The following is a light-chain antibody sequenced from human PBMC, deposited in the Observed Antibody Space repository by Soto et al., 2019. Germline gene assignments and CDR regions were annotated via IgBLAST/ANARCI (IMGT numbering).Light chain of an antibody. V-gene: IGKV1-39*01. CDR1: QSISSY. Sequence: DIQMTQSPSSLSASVGDRVTITCRASQSISSYLNWYQQKPGKAPRLLIYAASTLQSGVPSRFSGSGSGTDFTLTISSLQPEDSATYYCQQCYSTPRTFGQGTKVEI. J-gene: IGKJ1*01. CDR3: QQCYSTPRT. CDR2: AAS.